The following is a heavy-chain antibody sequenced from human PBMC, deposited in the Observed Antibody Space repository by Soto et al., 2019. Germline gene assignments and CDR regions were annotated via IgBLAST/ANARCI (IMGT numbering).Heavy chain of an antibody. V-gene: IGHV4-61*08. CDR1: GGSVSSGGYY. Sequence: QVQLQESGPGLVKPSETLSLTCSVSGGSVSSGGYYWSWIRQPPGKGLEWIGCIYYSGSTDYNPSLKSRVTMSLDKSKNQSSLKLNSVTAADTAVYFCARAGSYRYFDYWGQGTLVTVSS. J-gene: IGHJ4*02. CDR2: IYYSGST. D-gene: IGHD3-10*01. CDR3: ARAGSYRYFDY.